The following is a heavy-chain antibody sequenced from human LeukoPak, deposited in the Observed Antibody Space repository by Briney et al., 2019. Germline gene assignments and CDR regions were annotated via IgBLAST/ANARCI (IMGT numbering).Heavy chain of an antibody. CDR2: INWNGGST. D-gene: IGHD2-2*01. CDR1: GFTFDDYG. J-gene: IGHJ6*03. CDR3: ARVLSTGLAADYYYCYMDV. Sequence: GASLTLSRAASGFTFDDYGMGWASHAPGKGLEWLFGINWNGGSTSYADSVKGRFTISRDNAKNSLYLQMSSLKAEDTALYHCARVLSTGLAADYYYCYMDVWGKGTTVTVSS. V-gene: IGHV3-20*01.